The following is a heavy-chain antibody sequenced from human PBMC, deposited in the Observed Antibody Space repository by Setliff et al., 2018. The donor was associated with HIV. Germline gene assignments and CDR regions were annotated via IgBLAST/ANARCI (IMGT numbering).Heavy chain of an antibody. J-gene: IGHJ4*02. Sequence: SETLSLTCNVSGGSISSSNYYWGWVRQPPGKGLEWIASFHYSGSTSYNPSLRSRVTISVDTSKSQFSLKLSSVTAADTAVYYCARDSISGWYEGYFDYWGQGTLVTVSS. D-gene: IGHD6-19*01. V-gene: IGHV4-39*07. CDR1: GGSISSSNYY. CDR2: FHYSGST. CDR3: ARDSISGWYEGYFDY.